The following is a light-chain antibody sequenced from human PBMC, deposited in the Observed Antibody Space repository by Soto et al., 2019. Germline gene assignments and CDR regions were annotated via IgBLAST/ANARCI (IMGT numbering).Light chain of an antibody. CDR3: QQYNNWPWT. Sequence: EIVMTQSPATLSVSPGGRATLSCRASQSISDTLACYQQKPGQAPRLLIYGASTRAPGFPARFSGSGSGTDFTLTISSLQSEDFAVYYCQQYNNWPWTFGQGTKVEIK. CDR1: QSISDT. J-gene: IGKJ1*01. V-gene: IGKV3-15*01. CDR2: GAS.